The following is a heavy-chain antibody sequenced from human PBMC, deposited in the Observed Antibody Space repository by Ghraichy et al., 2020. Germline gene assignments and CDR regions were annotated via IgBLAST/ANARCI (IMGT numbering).Heavy chain of an antibody. CDR3: ARDARFCSSTSCYYVY. V-gene: IGHV1-69*04. CDR1: GGTFSSYA. D-gene: IGHD2-2*01. J-gene: IGHJ4*02. CDR2: IIPILGIA. Sequence: SVKVSCKASGGTFSSYAISWVRQAPGQGLEWMGRIIPILGIANYAQKFQGRVTITADKSTSTAYMELSSLRSEDTAVYYCARDARFCSSTSCYYVYWGQGTLVTVSS.